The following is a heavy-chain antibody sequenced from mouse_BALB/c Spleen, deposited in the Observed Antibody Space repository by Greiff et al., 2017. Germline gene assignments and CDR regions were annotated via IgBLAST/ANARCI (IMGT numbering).Heavy chain of an antibody. V-gene: IGHV1-77*01. CDR1: GYTFTDYY. CDR2: IYPGSGNT. J-gene: IGHJ4*01. CDR3: AREVAMDY. Sequence: VQLQQSGAELARPGASVKLSCKASGYTFTDYYINWVKQRTGQGLEWIGEIYPGSGNTYYNEKFKGKATLTADKSSSTAYMKLSSLTSEDSAVYFCAREVAMDYWGQGTSVTVSS.